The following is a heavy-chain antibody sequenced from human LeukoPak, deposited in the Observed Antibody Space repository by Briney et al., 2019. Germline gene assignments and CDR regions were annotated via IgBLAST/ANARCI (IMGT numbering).Heavy chain of an antibody. CDR3: ARCWGRTYYYMEV. D-gene: IGHD7-27*01. V-gene: IGHV4-59*11. Sequence: SETRSLTWTVAAPSISSHYWSWIRRPPGKVLGWVGYIYYSGTTDYNPSLNSGVTISVDTSKNQFSLKRSSVTAADTAVYYCARCWGRTYYYMEVWGKGTTVTVSS. J-gene: IGHJ6*03. CDR2: IYYSGTT. CDR1: APSISSHY.